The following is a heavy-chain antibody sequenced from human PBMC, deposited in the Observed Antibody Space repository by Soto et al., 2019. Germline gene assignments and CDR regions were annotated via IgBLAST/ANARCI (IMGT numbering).Heavy chain of an antibody. Sequence: ASVKVFCKASGFTFTSSAVQWVRQARGQRLEWIGWIVVGSGNTNYAQKFQGRVTITADKSTSTAYMELSSLRSEDTAVYYCARDCSGGSCYSYWFDPWGQGTLVTVSS. V-gene: IGHV1-58*01. D-gene: IGHD2-15*01. J-gene: IGHJ5*02. CDR1: GFTFTSSA. CDR3: ARDCSGGSCYSYWFDP. CDR2: IVVGSGNT.